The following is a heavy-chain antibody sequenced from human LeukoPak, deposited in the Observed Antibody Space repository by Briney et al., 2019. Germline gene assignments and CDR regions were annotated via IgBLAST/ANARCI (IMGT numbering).Heavy chain of an antibody. D-gene: IGHD2/OR15-2a*01. Sequence: PSQTLSLTCTVSGGSISSGDYYWSWIRQPPGXXXXXIGYIYYSGSTYYNPSLKSRVTISVDTSKNQFSLKLSSVTAADTAVYYCASRLLHNWFDPWGQGTLVTVSS. J-gene: IGHJ5*02. CDR3: ASRLLHNWFDP. V-gene: IGHV4-30-4*01. CDR2: IYYSGST. CDR1: GGSISSGDYY.